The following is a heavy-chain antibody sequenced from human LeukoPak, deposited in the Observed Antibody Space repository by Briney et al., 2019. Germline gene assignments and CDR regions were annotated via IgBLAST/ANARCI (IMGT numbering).Heavy chain of an antibody. V-gene: IGHV3-43*02. D-gene: IGHD4-17*01. CDR2: ISGDGGST. CDR1: GFTFDDYA. J-gene: IGHJ4*02. CDR3: AKDLDYGDSY. Sequence: PGGSLRLSCAASGFTFDDYAMHWVRQAPGKGLEWVSLISGDGGSTYYADSVKGRFTIPRDNSKNSLYLQMNSLRTEGTALYYCAKDLDYGDSYWGQGTLVTVSS.